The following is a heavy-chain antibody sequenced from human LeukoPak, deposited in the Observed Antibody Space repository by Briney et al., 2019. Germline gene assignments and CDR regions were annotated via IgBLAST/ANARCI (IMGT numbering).Heavy chain of an antibody. CDR3: ARGVKTLGAFDI. Sequence: SETLSLTCTVSGGSISSSSYYWGWIRQPPGKGLEWIGSIYYSGSTYYNPSLKSRVTISVDTSKNQFSLKLSSVTAADTAVYYCARGVKTLGAFDIWGQGTMVTVSS. CDR1: GGSISSSSYY. CDR2: IYYSGST. D-gene: IGHD3-10*01. J-gene: IGHJ3*02. V-gene: IGHV4-39*07.